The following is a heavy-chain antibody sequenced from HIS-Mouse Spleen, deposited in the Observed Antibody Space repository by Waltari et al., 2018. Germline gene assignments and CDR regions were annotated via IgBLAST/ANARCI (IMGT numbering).Heavy chain of an antibody. CDR2: IYYSGRT. CDR1: GGSISSSSYY. Sequence: QLQLQESGPGLVKPSETLSLTCTVSGGSISSSSYYWGWIRQPPGKGLEWIGSIYYSGRTDTSPSLKSRGTISVDTSKNQFSLKLSSVTAADTAVYYCARVEGVLSYYDSSGYYYFDYWGQGTLVTVSS. V-gene: IGHV4-39*07. CDR3: ARVEGVLSYYDSSGYYYFDY. D-gene: IGHD3-22*01. J-gene: IGHJ4*02.